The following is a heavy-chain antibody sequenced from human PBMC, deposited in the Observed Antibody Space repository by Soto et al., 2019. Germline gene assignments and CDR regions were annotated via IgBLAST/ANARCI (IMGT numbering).Heavy chain of an antibody. CDR3: ARLREGDGYNGVDY. Sequence: QVQLVQSGAEVKKPGSSVKVSCKASGGTFSSYAISWVRQAPGQVLEWMGGIIPIFGTANYAQKFQGRVTITADESTSTAYMELSSLRSEDTAVYYCARLREGDGYNGVDYWGQGTLVTVSS. D-gene: IGHD2-21*01. CDR2: IIPIFGTA. CDR1: GGTFSSYA. V-gene: IGHV1-69*12. J-gene: IGHJ4*02.